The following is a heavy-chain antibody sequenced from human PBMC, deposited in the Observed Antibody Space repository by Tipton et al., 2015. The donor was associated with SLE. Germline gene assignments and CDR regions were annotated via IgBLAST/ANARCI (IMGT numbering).Heavy chain of an antibody. J-gene: IGHJ4*02. D-gene: IGHD2-21*02. CDR1: GFNFSTYG. CDR2: IRSDGSNE. CDR3: AVPGTAIFYWYY. V-gene: IGHV3-30*02. Sequence: SLRLSCEESGFNFSTYGMHWVRQATGKGLEWVTFIRSDGSNEYCADSVKGRFTISRDNSKNTLNLQMSSLRAEDTAVYYCAVPGTAIFYWYYWVQGTLVTVSS.